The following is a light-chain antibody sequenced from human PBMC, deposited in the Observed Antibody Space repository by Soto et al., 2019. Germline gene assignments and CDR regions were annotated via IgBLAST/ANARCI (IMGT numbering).Light chain of an antibody. Sequence: EVVLTQSPGTLSLSPGERATLSCRASENVSNNYLAWYQQKPGQAPRLLIFGSSDRAAGIPDRFSGSGSGTAFPLTIRRLEPEDFAVYYCQQYGRSPPYTFGQGTKLEIK. V-gene: IGKV3-20*01. J-gene: IGKJ2*01. CDR1: ENVSNNY. CDR2: GSS. CDR3: QQYGRSPPYT.